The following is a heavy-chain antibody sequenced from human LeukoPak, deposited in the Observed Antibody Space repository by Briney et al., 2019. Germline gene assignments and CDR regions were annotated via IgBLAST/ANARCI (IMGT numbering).Heavy chain of an antibody. Sequence: SEILSLTCAVYGGSFSGYYWSWIRQPPGKGLEWIGEINHSGSTNYNPSLKSRVTISVDTSKNQFSLKLSSVTAADTAVYYCARASPKLLFDYWGQGTLVTVSS. D-gene: IGHD4-23*01. CDR2: INHSGST. CDR3: ARASPKLLFDY. J-gene: IGHJ4*02. V-gene: IGHV4-34*01. CDR1: GGSFSGYY.